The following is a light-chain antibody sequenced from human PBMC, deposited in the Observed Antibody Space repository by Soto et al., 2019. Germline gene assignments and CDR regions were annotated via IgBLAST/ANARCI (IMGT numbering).Light chain of an antibody. V-gene: IGKV3-15*01. CDR3: QQYNNWPGT. CDR1: QSVSSN. Sequence: EVVMTQSPANLSVSPGERATLSCRASQSVSSNLVWYQQKPGQPPRLLIYGASTRATAIPARFSGSGSGTDFTLTISSLQSEDFAVYFCQQYNNWPGTFGKGTRLEIK. J-gene: IGKJ5*01. CDR2: GAS.